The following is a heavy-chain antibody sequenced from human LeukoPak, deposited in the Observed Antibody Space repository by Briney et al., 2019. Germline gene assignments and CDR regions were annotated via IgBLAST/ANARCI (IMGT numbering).Heavy chain of an antibody. CDR2: ISGSGGST. V-gene: IGHV3-23*01. CDR1: GFTFSSYA. Sequence: GGSLRLSCAASGFTFSSYAMSWVRQAPGKGLECVSAISGSGGSTYYADSVKGWFTISRDNAKNTLYLKMHRLRDEDTAVYYCAKGGYCSGGSCQHDAFDIWGQGTMVTVSS. J-gene: IGHJ3*02. CDR3: AKGGYCSGGSCQHDAFDI. D-gene: IGHD2-15*01.